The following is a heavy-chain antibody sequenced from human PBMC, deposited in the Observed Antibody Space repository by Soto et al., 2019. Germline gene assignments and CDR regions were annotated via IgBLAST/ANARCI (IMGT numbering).Heavy chain of an antibody. Sequence: QVQLQESGPGLVKPSETLSLSCTVSGDPISRYHWSWIRQTPGKGLEWIGYVHNSGNTSYNPSLKSRVTISIDTSRKQFSLRLRSVTAADTAVYYCTGDRNNRVWYKYWGQGTLVTVSS. CDR3: TGDRNNRVWYKY. CDR1: GDPISRYH. V-gene: IGHV4-59*01. CDR2: VHNSGNT. J-gene: IGHJ4*02. D-gene: IGHD6-19*01.